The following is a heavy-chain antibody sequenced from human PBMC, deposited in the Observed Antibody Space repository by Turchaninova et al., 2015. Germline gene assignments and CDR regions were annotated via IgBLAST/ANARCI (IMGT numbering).Heavy chain of an antibody. CDR3: ARVRDGSLHFDY. D-gene: IGHD5-24*01. CDR2: SDWDKYK. V-gene: IGHV2-70*04. CDR1: GFSLSTTGTR. J-gene: IGHJ4*02. Sequence: QVTLKESGPALVKPTQTLTLTCTFSGFSLSTTGTRVSWIRQTTVKDLEWVERSDWDKYKLYTTSQKPRLTISKDTSKNQVVFTMTDMNPADTATYYCARVRDGSLHFDYWGQGTLVTVSS.